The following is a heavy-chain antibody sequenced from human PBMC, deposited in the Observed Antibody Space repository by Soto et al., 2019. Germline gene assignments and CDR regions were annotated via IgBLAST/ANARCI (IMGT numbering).Heavy chain of an antibody. CDR1: GGSISSYY. CDR3: ARGPPSNWFDP. J-gene: IGHJ5*02. V-gene: IGHV4-59*01. CDR2: IYYSGST. Sequence: LSLTCTVSGGSISSYYWSWIRQPPGKGLEWIGYIYYSGSTNYNPSLKSRVTISVDTSKNQFSLKLSSVTAADTAVYYCARGPPSNWFDPWGQGTLVTVSS.